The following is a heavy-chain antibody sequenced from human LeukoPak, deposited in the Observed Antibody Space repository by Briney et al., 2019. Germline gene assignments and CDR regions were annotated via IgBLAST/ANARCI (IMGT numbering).Heavy chain of an antibody. J-gene: IGHJ4*02. Sequence: GGSLRLSCAASGCTFSSSWMHWVRQAPGKGLVWVSHINSDGSSTAYADSVKGRFTISRDNAKKTLYLQMNSLSAEDTAVYYCARDLGPRNWGQGTLVTVSS. CDR3: ARDLGPRN. D-gene: IGHD7-27*01. CDR2: INSDGSST. V-gene: IGHV3-74*01. CDR1: GCTFSSSW.